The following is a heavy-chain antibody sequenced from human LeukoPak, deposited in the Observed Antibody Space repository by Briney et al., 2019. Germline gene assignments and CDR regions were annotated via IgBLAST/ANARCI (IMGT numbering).Heavy chain of an antibody. Sequence: GGSLRLSCAASEFTFSTYSMNWVRQAPGKGLEWISYISSSSSVMYYADSVKGRFTISRDNAKNSLYLQMHSLRDEDTAVYYCASGRGQVGATDFWGQGALVTVSS. CDR1: EFTFSTYS. D-gene: IGHD1-26*01. CDR2: ISSSSSVM. CDR3: ASGRGQVGATDF. J-gene: IGHJ4*02. V-gene: IGHV3-48*02.